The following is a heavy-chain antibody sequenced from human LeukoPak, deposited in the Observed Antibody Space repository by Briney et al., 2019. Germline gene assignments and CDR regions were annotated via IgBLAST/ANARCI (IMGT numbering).Heavy chain of an antibody. V-gene: IGHV1-18*01. J-gene: IGHJ3*02. D-gene: IGHD1-1*01. CDR2: ISVYNGKT. CDR3: ARDGGDLTTHDAIDI. CDR1: GYTFTTYG. Sequence: ASVKVSCKTSGYTFTTYGFSWVRQAPGQGLEWMGWISVYNGKTNYAQKLQGRVTLTTDTSTSTSYMELRSLRSDDTAVYYGARDGGDLTTHDAIDIWGQGTMVTVSS.